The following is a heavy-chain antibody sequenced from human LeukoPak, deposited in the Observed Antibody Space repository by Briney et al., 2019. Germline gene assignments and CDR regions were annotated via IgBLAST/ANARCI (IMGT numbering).Heavy chain of an antibody. Sequence: GASVKASCKASGYTFIIYTMHWVRQAPGQRLEWMGWINTGNGNTKYSQKFQGRVTITRDTSASTAYMELSSLRSEDTAVYYCARDTAMVTGAFDIWGQGTTVTVSS. D-gene: IGHD5-18*01. V-gene: IGHV1-3*04. J-gene: IGHJ3*02. CDR3: ARDTAMVTGAFDI. CDR2: INTGNGNT. CDR1: GYTFIIYT.